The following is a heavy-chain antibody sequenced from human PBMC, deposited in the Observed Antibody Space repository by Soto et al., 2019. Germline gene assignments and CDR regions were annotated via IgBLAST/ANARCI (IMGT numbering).Heavy chain of an antibody. CDR2: IDNNGVT. Sequence: SETLSLTCIVSGGSVYSNGHYWGWIRQPPGKGLEWIGSIDNNGVTNYNSSLKSRVTISRDTSKNQFSLRLTSVTATDTAVYYCGKILVGATGHTDADSWGPGTLVTVSS. D-gene: IGHD2-15*01. CDR1: GGSVYSNGHY. J-gene: IGHJ4*02. V-gene: IGHV4-39*01. CDR3: GKILVGATGHTDADS.